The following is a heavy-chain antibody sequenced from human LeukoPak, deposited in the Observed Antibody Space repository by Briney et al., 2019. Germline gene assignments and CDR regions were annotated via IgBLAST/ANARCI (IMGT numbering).Heavy chain of an antibody. V-gene: IGHV4-39*01. Sequence: TSETLSLTCSVSGGSISGNTWSWIRQPPGKGLEWIGRISYSGNTIYNPSLKSRVTISVDTSKNQFSLQLTSVTAADTAVYFCERYEYGAYGGAYFAHWGQGTLVTVSS. CDR2: ISYSGNT. CDR3: ERYEYGAYGGAYFAH. D-gene: IGHD5-12*01. J-gene: IGHJ4*02. CDR1: GGSISGNT.